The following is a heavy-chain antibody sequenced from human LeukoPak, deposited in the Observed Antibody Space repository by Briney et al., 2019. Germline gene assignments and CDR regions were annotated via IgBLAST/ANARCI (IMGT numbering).Heavy chain of an antibody. Sequence: TGGSLRLSCAASGFTFDDYAMHWVRQAPGKGLEWVSGISWNSGSIGYADSVKGRFTISRDNAKNSLYLQMNSLRAEDTALYHCAKDKGADSSGWYLLDYWGQGTLVTVSS. CDR2: ISWNSGSI. D-gene: IGHD6-19*01. V-gene: IGHV3-9*01. CDR1: GFTFDDYA. CDR3: AKDKGADSSGWYLLDY. J-gene: IGHJ4*02.